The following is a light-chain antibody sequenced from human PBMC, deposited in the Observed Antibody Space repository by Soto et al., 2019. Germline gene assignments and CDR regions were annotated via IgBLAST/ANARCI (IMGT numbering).Light chain of an antibody. CDR2: EVS. J-gene: IGLJ1*01. V-gene: IGLV2-8*01. CDR1: SRYVGGYNY. Sequence: QSSPTQAPPPSGAPWQAVTISCTGNSRYVGGYNYVSWYQQHPGKAPKLMIYEVSKRPSGVPDRFSGSKSGNTASLTISGLQAEDEADYYCNSYTRSSAYVFGTGTKVTVL. CDR3: NSYTRSSAYV.